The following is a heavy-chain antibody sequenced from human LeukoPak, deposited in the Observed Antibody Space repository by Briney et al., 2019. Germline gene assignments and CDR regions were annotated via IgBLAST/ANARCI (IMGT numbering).Heavy chain of an antibody. Sequence: PSETLSLTCTVSGGSISSGGYYWSWIRQHPGKGLEWIGYIYYSGSTNYNPSLKSRVTISVDTSKNQFSLKLSSVTAADTAVYYCARTMKGDFWSGYSYYYYYYMDVWGKGTTVTVSS. CDR2: IYYSGST. J-gene: IGHJ6*03. CDR1: GGSISSGGYY. V-gene: IGHV4-61*08. D-gene: IGHD3-3*01. CDR3: ARTMKGDFWSGYSYYYYYYMDV.